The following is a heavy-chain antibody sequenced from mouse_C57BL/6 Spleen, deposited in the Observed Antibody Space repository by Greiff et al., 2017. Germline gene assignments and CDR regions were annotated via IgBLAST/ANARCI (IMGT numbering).Heavy chain of an antibody. CDR2: IWSGGST. V-gene: IGHV2-2*01. Sequence: VQLKESGPGLVQPSQSLSITCTVSGFSLTSYGVHWVRQSPGKGLEWLGVIWSGGSTDSNAAFISRLSISKDNSKSQVFFKMNSLQADDTAIYYGARNRITTVVATFYWYFDGWGTGTTVTVSS. CDR3: ARNRITTVVATFYWYFDG. J-gene: IGHJ1*03. D-gene: IGHD1-1*01. CDR1: GFSLTSYG.